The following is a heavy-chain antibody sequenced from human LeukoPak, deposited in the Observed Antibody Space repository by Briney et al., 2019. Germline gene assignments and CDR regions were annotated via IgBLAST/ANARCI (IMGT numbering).Heavy chain of an antibody. Sequence: ASVNVSCKACGYSLTGFYIQWVRQAPGQGLEGMGWINPNSGGTNYAQKFQGRVTMTRDTSIDTAYMELTRLRSDDTAVYYCARQITGTTGGNWFDPWGQGTLVTVSS. J-gene: IGHJ5*02. CDR2: INPNSGGT. CDR3: ARQITGTTGGNWFDP. CDR1: GYSLTGFY. V-gene: IGHV1-2*02. D-gene: IGHD1-7*01.